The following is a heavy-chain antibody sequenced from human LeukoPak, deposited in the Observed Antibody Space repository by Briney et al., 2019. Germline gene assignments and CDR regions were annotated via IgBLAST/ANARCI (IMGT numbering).Heavy chain of an antibody. CDR1: GYTFTGYY. CDR3: ARDLDYSNCYYGMDV. CDR2: INPNSGGT. D-gene: IGHD4-11*01. V-gene: IGHV1-2*02. Sequence: ASVKVSCKASGYTFTGYYMHWVRQAPGQGLEWMGWINPNSGGTNYAQKFQGRVTMTRDTSISTAYMELSRLRSDDTAVYYCARDLDYSNCYYGMDVWGQGTTVTVSS. J-gene: IGHJ6*02.